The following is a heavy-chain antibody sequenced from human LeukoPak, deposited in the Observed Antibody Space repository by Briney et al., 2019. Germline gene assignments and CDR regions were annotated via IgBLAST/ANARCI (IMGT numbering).Heavy chain of an antibody. CDR1: GFTFSSYE. CDR3: AELGITMIGGV. D-gene: IGHD3-10*02. V-gene: IGHV3-48*03. CDR2: ISSSGSTI. Sequence: RGSLRLSCAASGFTFSSYEMNWVRQAPGKGLEWVSYISSSGSTIYYADSVKGRFAISRDNAKNSLYLQMNSLRAEDTAVYYCAELGITMIGGVWGKGTTVTISS. J-gene: IGHJ6*04.